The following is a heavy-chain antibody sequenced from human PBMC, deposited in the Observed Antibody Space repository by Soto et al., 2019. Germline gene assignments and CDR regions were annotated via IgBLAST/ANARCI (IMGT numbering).Heavy chain of an antibody. CDR2: IYWDDDK. V-gene: IGHV2-5*02. J-gene: IGHJ4*02. CDR1: GFSLSTSGVG. Sequence: QITLKESGPTLVKPTQTLTLTCTFSGFSLSTSGVGVGWIRQPPGKALEWLALIYWDDDKRYSPSLKSRLTITKDPSKNQVVLTMTNMDPVDTATYYCAHSVSSGYDSVSYSWYFDYWGQGTLVTVSS. D-gene: IGHD5-12*01. CDR3: AHSVSSGYDSVSYSWYFDY.